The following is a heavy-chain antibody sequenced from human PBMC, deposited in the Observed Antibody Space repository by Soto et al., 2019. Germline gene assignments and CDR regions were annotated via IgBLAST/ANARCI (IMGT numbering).Heavy chain of an antibody. CDR1: GFTFSSYE. Sequence: GGSLRLSCATSGFTFSSYEKNWVRQAPGKGLEWVSYISSSGSTIYYADSVKGRFTISRDNAKNSLYLQMDSLRAEDTAVYYCARDQEAGSFFPYYYGMDVWGQGTTVTAP. J-gene: IGHJ6*02. V-gene: IGHV3-48*03. CDR2: ISSSGSTI. CDR3: ARDQEAGSFFPYYYGMDV. D-gene: IGHD6-13*01.